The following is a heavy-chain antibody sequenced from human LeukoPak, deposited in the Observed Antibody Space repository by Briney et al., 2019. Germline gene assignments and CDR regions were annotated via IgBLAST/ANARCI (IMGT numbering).Heavy chain of an antibody. Sequence: SETLSLTCTVSGGSISSYYWSWIRQPPGKGLEWIGEINHSGSTNYNPSLKSRVTISVDTSKNQFSLKLSSVTAADTAVYYCARGRYCTNGVCLPAFDIWGQGTMVTVSS. CDR3: ARGRYCTNGVCLPAFDI. CDR1: GGSISSYY. J-gene: IGHJ3*02. V-gene: IGHV4-34*01. D-gene: IGHD2-8*01. CDR2: INHSGST.